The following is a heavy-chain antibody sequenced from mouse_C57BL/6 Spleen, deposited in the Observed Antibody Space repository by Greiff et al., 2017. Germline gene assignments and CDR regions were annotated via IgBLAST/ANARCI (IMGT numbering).Heavy chain of an antibody. Sequence: VQLQQSGPELVKPGASVKISCKASGYTFTDYYMNWVKQSHGKSLEWIGDINPNNGGTSYNQKFKGKATLTVDKSSSTAYMELRSLTSEDSAVYYCAIITTVPWFAYWGQGTLVTVSA. CDR2: INPNNGGT. V-gene: IGHV1-26*01. J-gene: IGHJ3*01. D-gene: IGHD1-1*01. CDR1: GYTFTDYY. CDR3: AIITTVPWFAY.